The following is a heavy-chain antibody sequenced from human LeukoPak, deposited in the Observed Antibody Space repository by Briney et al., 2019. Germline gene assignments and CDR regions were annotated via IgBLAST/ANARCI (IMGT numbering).Heavy chain of an antibody. Sequence: WETLSLTCTVSGGSISTYYWTWIRQPPGKGLECIGYIYITGNTNYNPSLKSRVTMSVDTSKNQFSLKLSSVTAADTAVYYCARSAFYWYYMDVWGTGTTVTVSS. CDR1: GGSISTYY. CDR3: ARSAFYWYYMDV. CDR2: IYITGNT. J-gene: IGHJ6*03. V-gene: IGHV4-4*09. D-gene: IGHD3-9*01.